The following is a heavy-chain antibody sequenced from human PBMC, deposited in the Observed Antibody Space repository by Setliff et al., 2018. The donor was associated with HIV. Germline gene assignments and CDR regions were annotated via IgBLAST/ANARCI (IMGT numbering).Heavy chain of an antibody. Sequence: PGGSLRLSCAASGFPVSYYIMNWVRQAPGKGLEWVSFISRSNSYIYYADSVKGRFTISRDNAKNSPYLQMNSLRAEDTAVYYCARATAAWDDAFDIWGQGTMVTVSS. CDR2: ISRSNSYI. V-gene: IGHV3-21*01. CDR3: ARATAAWDDAFDI. J-gene: IGHJ3*02. D-gene: IGHD6-13*01. CDR1: GFPVSYYI.